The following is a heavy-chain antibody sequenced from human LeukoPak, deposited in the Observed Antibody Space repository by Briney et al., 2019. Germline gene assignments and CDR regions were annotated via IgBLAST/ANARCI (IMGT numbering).Heavy chain of an antibody. D-gene: IGHD6-19*01. CDR1: GFTLSSYA. Sequence: GGSLRLSCAASGFTLSSYAMSWVRQAPGKGLEWVSAISGSGDSTYYADSVKGRLTISRDNSKNTLYLQMNSLRAGDTAVYYCAKERSLEIAVAGTIFDHWGQGTLVTVSS. CDR3: AKERSLEIAVAGTIFDH. J-gene: IGHJ4*02. CDR2: ISGSGDST. V-gene: IGHV3-23*01.